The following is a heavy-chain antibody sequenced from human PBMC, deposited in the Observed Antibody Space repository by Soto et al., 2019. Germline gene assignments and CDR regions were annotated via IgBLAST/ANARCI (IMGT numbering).Heavy chain of an antibody. Sequence: GASVKVSCKASGYTFTSYAMHWVRQAPGQRLEWMGWINAGNGNTKYSQKFQGRVTITRDTSASTAYMELSSLRSEDTAVYYCARGLGSIAAAGNDYWGQGTLVTVSS. CDR3: ARGLGSIAAAGNDY. J-gene: IGHJ4*02. D-gene: IGHD6-13*01. CDR2: INAGNGNT. CDR1: GYTFTSYA. V-gene: IGHV1-3*01.